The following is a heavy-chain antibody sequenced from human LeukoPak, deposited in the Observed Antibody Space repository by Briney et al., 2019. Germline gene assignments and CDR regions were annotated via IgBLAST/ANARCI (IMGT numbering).Heavy chain of an antibody. V-gene: IGHV3-23*01. CDR1: GFTFSSYT. D-gene: IGHD2-21*01. CDR2: ISGNGGRT. J-gene: IGHJ4*02. CDR3: AKAGGAGWYLY. Sequence: GGSLRLSCASSGFTFSSYTMGWVRQAPGKGLEWVSDISGNGGRTYYADSVKGRFTISRDNSKNTLYLQMNSLRAEDTAVYYCAKAGGAGWYLYWGQGTLVTVSS.